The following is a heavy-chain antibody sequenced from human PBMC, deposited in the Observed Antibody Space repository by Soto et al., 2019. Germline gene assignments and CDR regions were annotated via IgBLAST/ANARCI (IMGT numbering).Heavy chain of an antibody. D-gene: IGHD3-10*01. J-gene: IGHJ4*02. Sequence: PGGSLRLSCAASGFTFSSYSMNWVRQAPGKGLEWVSYISSSSSTIYYADSVKGRFTISRDNAKNSLYLQMNSLRAEDTAVYYCAKVILWFGELSYDYFDYWGQGTLVTVSS. V-gene: IGHV3-48*01. CDR1: GFTFSSYS. CDR2: ISSSSSTI. CDR3: AKVILWFGELSYDYFDY.